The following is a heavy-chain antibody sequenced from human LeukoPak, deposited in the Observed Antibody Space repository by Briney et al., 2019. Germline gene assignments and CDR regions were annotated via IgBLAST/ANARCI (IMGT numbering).Heavy chain of an antibody. CDR1: GYTFTSYY. CDR2: INPSGGST. V-gene: IGHV1-46*01. Sequence: GASVKVSCKASGYTFTSYYMHWVRQAPGQGLEWMGIINPSGGSTSYAQKFQGRVTMTRDTSTSTVYMELSSLRSEDTAVYYCARDTIDYDYVWGSYRPRPAYFDYWGQGTLVTVSS. D-gene: IGHD3-16*02. J-gene: IGHJ4*02. CDR3: ARDTIDYDYVWGSYRPRPAYFDY.